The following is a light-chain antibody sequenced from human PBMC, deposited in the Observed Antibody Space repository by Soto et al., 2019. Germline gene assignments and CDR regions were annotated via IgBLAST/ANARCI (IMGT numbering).Light chain of an antibody. J-gene: IGKJ2*03. Sequence: EIGMTQSPATLSVTPGERATLSCMASQSVSSNLAWYQQKPGQAPRLLIYGASTRATGIPARFSGSGSGTEFTLTISSLQSEDFAVYYCQQYNNWPPTSFGQGTKLEIK. V-gene: IGKV3-15*01. CDR1: QSVSSN. CDR3: QQYNNWPPTS. CDR2: GAS.